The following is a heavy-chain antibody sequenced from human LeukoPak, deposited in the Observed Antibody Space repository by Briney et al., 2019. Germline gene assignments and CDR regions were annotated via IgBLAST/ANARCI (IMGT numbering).Heavy chain of an antibody. D-gene: IGHD5-18*01. Sequence: GGSLRLSCAASGFTFSSYAMSWVRQAPGKGLEWVSGISWNSGSIGYADSVKGRFTISRDNAKNSLYLQMNSLRAEDTALYYCAKVGYRGYSYGYGMDVWGQGTTVTVSS. CDR1: GFTFSSYA. J-gene: IGHJ6*02. CDR3: AKVGYRGYSYGYGMDV. CDR2: ISWNSGSI. V-gene: IGHV3-9*01.